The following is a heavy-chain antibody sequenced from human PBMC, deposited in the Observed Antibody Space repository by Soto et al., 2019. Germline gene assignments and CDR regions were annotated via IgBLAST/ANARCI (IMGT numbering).Heavy chain of an antibody. J-gene: IGHJ5*02. CDR3: TRGPAPYSSSWFNWFDP. D-gene: IGHD6-13*01. CDR1: GDSVSSNSAA. CDR2: TYYRSKWYN. Sequence: SQTLSLTCAISGDSVSSNSAAWDWIRQSPSRGLEWLGRTYYRSKWYNDYAVSVKSRITINPDTSKNQFSLQLNSVTPEDTAVYDCTRGPAPYSSSWFNWFDPWGEGTRVTVSS. V-gene: IGHV6-1*01.